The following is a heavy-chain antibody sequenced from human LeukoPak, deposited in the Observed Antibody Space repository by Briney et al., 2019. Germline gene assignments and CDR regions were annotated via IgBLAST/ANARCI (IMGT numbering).Heavy chain of an antibody. CDR3: ASGSLRFGDPGFDY. D-gene: IGHD3-10*01. Sequence: GASVKVSCKASGGTFSSYAISWVRQAPGQGLEWMGRIIPILGIANYAQKFQGRVTITADKSTSTAYMELSSLRSEDTAVYYCASGSLRFGDPGFDYWGQGTLVTVSS. J-gene: IGHJ4*02. V-gene: IGHV1-69*04. CDR1: GGTFSSYA. CDR2: IIPILGIA.